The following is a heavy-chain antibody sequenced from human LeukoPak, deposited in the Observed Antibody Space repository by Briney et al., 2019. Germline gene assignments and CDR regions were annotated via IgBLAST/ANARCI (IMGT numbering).Heavy chain of an antibody. CDR3: AKDMSGGDCPDY. D-gene: IGHD2-21*02. V-gene: IGHV3-23*01. J-gene: IGHJ4*02. CDR1: GFTFTKYA. Sequence: GGSLRLSCAASGFTFTKYAMSWVRQAAGKGLEWVSAIGGSGTKTFYAESVKGRFTISRDNSKNTLYLQMNSLRAEDTAVYYCAKDMSGGDCPDYWGQGTLVTVSS. CDR2: IGGSGTKT.